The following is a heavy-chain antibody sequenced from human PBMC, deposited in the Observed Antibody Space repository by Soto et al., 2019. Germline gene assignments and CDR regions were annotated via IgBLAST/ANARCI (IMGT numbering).Heavy chain of an antibody. Sequence: GASVKVSCKGSGYTFTGYYMHWVRQAPGQGLEWMGWINPNSGGTNYAQKFQGRVTMTRDTSISTAYMELSRLRSDDTAVYYCARADSPILEWLPYYYFDYWGQGTLVTVSS. V-gene: IGHV1-2*02. D-gene: IGHD3-3*01. CDR3: ARADSPILEWLPYYYFDY. J-gene: IGHJ4*02. CDR1: GYTFTGYY. CDR2: INPNSGGT.